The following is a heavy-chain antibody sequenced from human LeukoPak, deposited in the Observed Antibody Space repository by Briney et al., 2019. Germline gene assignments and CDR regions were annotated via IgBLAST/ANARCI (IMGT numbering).Heavy chain of an antibody. V-gene: IGHV3-23*01. CDR1: GFTFSSYS. Sequence: GGSLRLSCAASGFTFSSYSMSWVRQAPGKGLEWVSSISGSGGRIDYADSVKGRFTISRDNSKNTLSLQMKSLTAENTAEYYCAKNPRLEGWIYFDSWGQGILVTVSS. D-gene: IGHD1-1*01. CDR3: AKNPRLEGWIYFDS. J-gene: IGHJ4*02. CDR2: ISGSGGRI.